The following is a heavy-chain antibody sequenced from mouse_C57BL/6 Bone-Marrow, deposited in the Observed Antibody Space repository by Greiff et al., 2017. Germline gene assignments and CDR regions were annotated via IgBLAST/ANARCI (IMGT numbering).Heavy chain of an antibody. D-gene: IGHD1-1*01. CDR2: LYPGSGST. CDR1: GYTFTSYW. V-gene: IGHV1-55*01. CDR3: AREGYGSPYYYAMDY. J-gene: IGHJ4*01. Sequence: QVQLKQPGAELVKPGASVKMSCKASGYTFTSYWITWVKQRPGQGLEWIGDLYPGSGSTNYNEKFKSKATLTVDTASSTAYMQLSSLTSEDSAVYYCAREGYGSPYYYAMDYWGQGTSVTVSS.